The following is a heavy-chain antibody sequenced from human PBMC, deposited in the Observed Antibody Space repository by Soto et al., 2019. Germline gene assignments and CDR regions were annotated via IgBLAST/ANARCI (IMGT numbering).Heavy chain of an antibody. J-gene: IGHJ5*02. CDR1: GGSISSSSYY. CDR2: IYYSGST. V-gene: IGHV4-39*01. CDR3: ARHNLSPSMVRGVISWFDP. D-gene: IGHD3-10*01. Sequence: SETLSLTCTVSGGSISSSSYYWGWIRQPPGKGLEWIGSIYYSGSTYYNPSLKSRVTISVDTSKNQFSLKLSSVTAADTAVYYCARHNLSPSMVRGVISWFDPWGQGTLVTAPQ.